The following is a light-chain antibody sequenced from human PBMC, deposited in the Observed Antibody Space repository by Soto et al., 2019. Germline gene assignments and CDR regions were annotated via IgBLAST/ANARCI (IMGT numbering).Light chain of an antibody. J-gene: IGLJ2*01. CDR2: DVS. CDR3: CSYAGRYTLG. CDR1: SSDIGGYNY. Sequence: QSALTQPRSVSGSPGQSVTISCTGTSSDIGGYNYVSWYQQHPGKAPKVMIYDVSQRPSGVPDRVSGSKSGNTASLTIAGLQAEDEADYYCCSYAGRYTLGFGGGTKLTVL. V-gene: IGLV2-11*01.